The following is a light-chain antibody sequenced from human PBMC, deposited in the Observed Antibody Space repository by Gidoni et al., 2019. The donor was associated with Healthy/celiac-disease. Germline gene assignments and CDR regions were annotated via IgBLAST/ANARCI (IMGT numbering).Light chain of an antibody. CDR2: GAS. V-gene: IGKV3-20*01. CDR1: QSVSSSY. J-gene: IGKJ1*01. CDR3: QQYGSSPQT. Sequence: DIVLTQSPGTLSLSPGERATLSCRASQSVSSSYLAWYQQKPGQAPRLLIYGASSRATGIPDRFSGSGSGTDFTLTISRREPEDFAVYYCQQYGSSPQTFGQGTKVEIK.